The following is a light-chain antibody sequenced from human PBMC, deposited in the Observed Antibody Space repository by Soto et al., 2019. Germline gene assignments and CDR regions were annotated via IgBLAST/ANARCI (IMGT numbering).Light chain of an antibody. CDR3: QQYGDSLLT. Sequence: ENVLTQSPGTLSLSPGERATLSCRASQSISSSYLAWYQQKPAQTPRLLIYHASNRATGIPDRFNGSGSGTDFTLTISRLEPEDFAVYYCQQYGDSLLTFGGGTKVEIK. J-gene: IGKJ4*01. CDR2: HAS. CDR1: QSISSSY. V-gene: IGKV3-20*01.